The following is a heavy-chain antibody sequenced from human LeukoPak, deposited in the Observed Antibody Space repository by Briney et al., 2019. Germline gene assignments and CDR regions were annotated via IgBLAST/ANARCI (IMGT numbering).Heavy chain of an antibody. CDR1: GYTFTSYA. J-gene: IGHJ4*02. CDR2: INTNTGNP. CDR3: AREGGYSSSWYSALPPSIDY. Sequence: GASVEVSCKASGYTFTSYAMNWVRQAPGQGLEWMGWINTNTGNPTYAQGFTGRFVFSLDTSVSTAYLQISSLKAEDTAVYYCAREGGYSSSWYSALPPSIDYWGQGTLVTVSS. D-gene: IGHD6-13*01. V-gene: IGHV7-4-1*02.